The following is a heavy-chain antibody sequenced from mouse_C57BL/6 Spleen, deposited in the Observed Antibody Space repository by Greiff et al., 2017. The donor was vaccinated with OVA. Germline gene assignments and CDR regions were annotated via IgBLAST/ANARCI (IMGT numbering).Heavy chain of an antibody. CDR3: ARFDDYDDGFAY. J-gene: IGHJ3*01. D-gene: IGHD2-4*01. V-gene: IGHV1-19*01. CDR1: GYTFTDYY. CDR2: INPYNGGT. Sequence: EVQLQQSGPVLVKPGASVKMSCKASGYTFTDYYMNWVKQSHGKSLEWIGVINPYNGGTSYNQKFKGKATLTVDKSSSTAYMELNSLTSEDSAVYYCARFDDYDDGFAYWGQGTLVTVSA.